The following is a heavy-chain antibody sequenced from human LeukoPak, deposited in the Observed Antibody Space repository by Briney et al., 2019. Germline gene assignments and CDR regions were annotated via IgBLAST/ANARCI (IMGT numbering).Heavy chain of an antibody. D-gene: IGHD3-3*01. CDR3: AKDSRRITIFGVVTRGPHYFDY. Sequence: PGGSLRLSCAASGFTFSSYAMSWVRQAPGKGLEWVSAISGSGGSTYYADSVKGRFTISRDNSKNTLYLQMNSLRAEDTAVYYCAKDSRRITIFGVVTRGPHYFDYWGQGTLVTVSS. J-gene: IGHJ4*02. V-gene: IGHV3-23*01. CDR1: GFTFSSYA. CDR2: ISGSGGST.